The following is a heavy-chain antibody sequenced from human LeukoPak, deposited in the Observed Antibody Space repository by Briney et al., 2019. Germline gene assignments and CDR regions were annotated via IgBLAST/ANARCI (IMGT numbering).Heavy chain of an antibody. CDR1: GYTFTSYD. V-gene: IGHV1-8*01. CDR2: MNPNSGNT. J-gene: IGHJ4*02. CDR3: ARAPSRIAAAGSPSLTFDY. Sequence: ASVKVSCKASGYTFTSYDINWVRQATGQGLGWMGWMNPNSGNTGYAQKFQGRVTITRNTSISTAYMELSSLRSEDTAVYYCARAPSRIAAAGSPSLTFDYWGQGTLVTVSS. D-gene: IGHD6-13*01.